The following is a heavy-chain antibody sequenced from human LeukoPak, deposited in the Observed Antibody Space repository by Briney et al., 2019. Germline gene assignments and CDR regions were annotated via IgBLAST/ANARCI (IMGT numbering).Heavy chain of an antibody. CDR2: ISGSGGST. J-gene: IGHJ6*02. V-gene: IGHV3-23*01. D-gene: IGHD3-10*01. Sequence: GGSLRLSCAASGFTFSSYAMSWVRQAPGKGLEWVSAISGSGGSTYYADSVKGRFTISRDNSKNTLYLQLNSLRAEDTAVYYCAKDRYYGSGSYYAYYYYGMDVWGQGTTVTVSS. CDR1: GFTFSSYA. CDR3: AKDRYYGSGSYYAYYYYGMDV.